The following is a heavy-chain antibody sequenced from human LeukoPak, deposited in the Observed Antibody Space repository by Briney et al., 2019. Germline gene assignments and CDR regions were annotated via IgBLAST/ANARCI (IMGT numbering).Heavy chain of an antibody. Sequence: ESGGSLRLSCAASGFTVSSNYMSWVRRAPGKGLEWVSVIYSGGSTYYADSVKGRFTISRDNSKNTLYLQMNSLRAEDTAVYYCARAPKNQRAAGKMVYYYYGMDVWGQGTTVTVSS. CDR3: ARAPKNQRAAGKMVYYYYGMDV. D-gene: IGHD6-13*01. CDR2: IYSGGST. J-gene: IGHJ6*02. V-gene: IGHV3-66*01. CDR1: GFTVSSNY.